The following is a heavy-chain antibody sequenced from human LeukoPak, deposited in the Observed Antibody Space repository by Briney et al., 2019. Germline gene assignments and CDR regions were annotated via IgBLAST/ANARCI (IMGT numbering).Heavy chain of an antibody. D-gene: IGHD2-2*01. J-gene: IGHJ5*02. V-gene: IGHV4-38-2*02. CDR2: IYYSGST. CDR1: GYSISSGYY. CDR3: ASQSQYCSSTSCPFDP. Sequence: SETLSLTCTVSGYSISSGYYWGWIRQPPGTGLEWIGSIYYSGSTYYNPSLKSRVTISVDTSKNQFSLKLSSVTAADTAVYYCASQSQYCSSTSCPFDPWGQGILVTVSS.